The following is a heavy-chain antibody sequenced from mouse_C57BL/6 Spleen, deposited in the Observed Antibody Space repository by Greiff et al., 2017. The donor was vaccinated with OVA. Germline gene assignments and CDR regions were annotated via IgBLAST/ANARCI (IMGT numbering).Heavy chain of an antibody. CDR1: GYTFTSYW. CDR2: IDPSDSYT. D-gene: IGHD3-3*01. J-gene: IGHJ2*01. CDR3: ARKGDGGY. Sequence: QVQLQQPGAELVMPGASVKLSCKASGYTFTSYWMHWVKQRPGPGLEWIGEIDPSDSYTNYNQKFKGKSTLTVDKSSSTAYMQLSSLTSEDSAGYYCARKGDGGYWGQGTTLTVSS. V-gene: IGHV1-69*01.